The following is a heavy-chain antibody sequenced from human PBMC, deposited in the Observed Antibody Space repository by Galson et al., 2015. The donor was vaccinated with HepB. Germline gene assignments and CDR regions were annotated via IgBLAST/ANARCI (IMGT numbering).Heavy chain of an antibody. CDR2: IKKDGTEK. J-gene: IGHJ3*02. CDR1: GFAFRKYW. V-gene: IGHV3-7*05. D-gene: IGHD3-22*01. CDR3: ARGYDSSGYDAFDI. Sequence: SLRLSCAVSGFAFRKYWLNWVRQAPGKGPEWVAKIKKDGTEKYYVDSVRGRFTMSRDNAKNSLYLQMNSLRAEDTAFYYCARGYDSSGYDAFDIWGQGTMVTVSS.